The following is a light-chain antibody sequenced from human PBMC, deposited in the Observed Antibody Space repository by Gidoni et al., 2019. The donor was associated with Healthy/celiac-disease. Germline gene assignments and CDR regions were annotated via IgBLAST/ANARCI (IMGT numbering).Light chain of an antibody. CDR1: SSNIGSNT. V-gene: IGLV1-44*01. J-gene: IGLJ2*01. Sequence: SVLTQPPSASGTPGQRVTISCSGSSSNIGSNTVNGYQQLPGTAPKLLIYSNNQRPSGVPDRFSGSKSGTSASLAISGLQSEDEADYYCAAWDDSLNAVVFGGGTKLTVL. CDR3: AAWDDSLNAVV. CDR2: SNN.